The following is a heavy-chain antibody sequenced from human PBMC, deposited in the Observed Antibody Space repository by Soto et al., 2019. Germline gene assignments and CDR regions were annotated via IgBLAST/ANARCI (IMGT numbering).Heavy chain of an antibody. CDR1: GGSFSGYY. Sequence: SETLSLTCAVYGGSFSGYYWSWIRQPPGKGLEWIGEINHSGSTNYNPSLKSRVTISVYTSKNQFSLKLRSVTAADTAVSSCARHVNCGDDCPLDPWGRGTLVTVS. D-gene: IGHD2-21*01. CDR3: ARHVNCGDDCPLDP. J-gene: IGHJ1*01. V-gene: IGHV4-34*01. CDR2: INHSGST.